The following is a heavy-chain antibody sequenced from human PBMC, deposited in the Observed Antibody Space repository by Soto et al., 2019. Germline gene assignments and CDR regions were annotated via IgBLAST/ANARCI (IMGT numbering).Heavy chain of an antibody. Sequence: GGSLRLSCAASGFTFSDYYMSWIRQAPGKGLEWVSYISSSSSYTNYADSVKGRFTISRDNAKNSLYLQMNSLRAEDTAVYYCARAQYSSSSEFAFERWGKGTMVTV. D-gene: IGHD6-6*01. J-gene: IGHJ3*02. CDR2: ISSSSSYT. V-gene: IGHV3-11*06. CDR3: ARAQYSSSSEFAFER. CDR1: GFTFSDYY.